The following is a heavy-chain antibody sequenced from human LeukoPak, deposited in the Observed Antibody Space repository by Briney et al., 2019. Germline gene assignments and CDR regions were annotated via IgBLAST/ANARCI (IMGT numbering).Heavy chain of an antibody. CDR1: GGSISSYY. Sequence: SETLSLTCTVSGGSISSYYWSWIRQPPGKGLERIGYIYYSGSTNYNPSLKSRVTISVDTSKNQFSLKLSSVTAADTAVYYCARSDGTERPNPFDYWGQGTLVTVSS. D-gene: IGHD1-1*01. J-gene: IGHJ4*02. V-gene: IGHV4-59*08. CDR3: ARSDGTERPNPFDY. CDR2: IYYSGST.